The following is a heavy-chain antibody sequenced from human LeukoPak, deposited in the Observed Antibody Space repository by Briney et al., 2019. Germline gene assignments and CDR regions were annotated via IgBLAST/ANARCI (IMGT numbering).Heavy chain of an antibody. D-gene: IGHD6-13*01. Sequence: PSETLSLTCTVSGGSISYYYWSWIRQPPGKGLEWIGYIYYSGSTNYSPSLRSLVTISVDTSKNQFSLKLNSVTAADTAVYYCAREGSAARSPYFDYWGQGTLVTVSS. V-gene: IGHV4-59*01. CDR1: GGSISYYY. CDR2: IYYSGST. J-gene: IGHJ4*02. CDR3: AREGSAARSPYFDY.